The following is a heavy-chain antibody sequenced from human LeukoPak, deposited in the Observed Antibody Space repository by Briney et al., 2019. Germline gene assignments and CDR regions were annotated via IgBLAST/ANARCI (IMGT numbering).Heavy chain of an antibody. CDR2: SSNGGSI. D-gene: IGHD3-10*01. V-gene: IGHV3-64*01. CDR1: GFTFSDYA. Sequence: GSLRLSCAASGFTFSDYAMHWVRQAPGKELEYVSASSNGGSIHYANSVKGRFTISRDNAKNSLYLQMNSLRAEDTALYHCARVITMVRGVKRYWFDPWGQGTLVTVSS. J-gene: IGHJ5*02. CDR3: ARVITMVRGVKRYWFDP.